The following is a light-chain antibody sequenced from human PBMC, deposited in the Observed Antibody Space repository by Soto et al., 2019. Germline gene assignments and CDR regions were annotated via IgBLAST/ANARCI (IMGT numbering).Light chain of an antibody. CDR3: QQSYTFPWT. CDR1: QSISTY. CDR2: AAS. Sequence: DIQMTQSPSSLSASVGDRVTITCRASQSISTYLNWYQQKPGKAPNLLIFAASTLQSGVPSRFSGSGSGTEFTLTIRSLQHEDFAPYYCQQSYTFPWTFGQGTKV. J-gene: IGKJ1*01. V-gene: IGKV1-39*01.